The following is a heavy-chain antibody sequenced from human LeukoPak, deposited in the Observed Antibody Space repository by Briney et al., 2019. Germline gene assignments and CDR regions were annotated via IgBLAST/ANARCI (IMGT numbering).Heavy chain of an antibody. D-gene: IGHD3-22*01. V-gene: IGHV1-69*04. CDR1: GYAFTGYY. J-gene: IGHJ4*02. Sequence: SVKVSCKASGYAFTGYYIHWVRQAPGQGLEWMGRIIPILGIANYAQKFQGRVTITADKSTSTAYMELSSLRSEDTAVYYCARGFDDSSGYYYFDYWGQGTLVTVSS. CDR3: ARGFDDSSGYYYFDY. CDR2: IIPILGIA.